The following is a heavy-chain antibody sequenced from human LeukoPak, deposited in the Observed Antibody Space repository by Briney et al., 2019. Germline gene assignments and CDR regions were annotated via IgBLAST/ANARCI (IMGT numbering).Heavy chain of an antibody. Sequence: GGSLRLSCAASGFTFSSYSMNWVRQAPGKGLEWVSYISSSSSTIYYADSVKGRFTVSRDNSKNTLYLQMNSLRAEDTAVYYCARGDYDILTVGVGAFDIWGQGTMVTVSS. J-gene: IGHJ3*02. D-gene: IGHD3-9*01. CDR3: ARGDYDILTVGVGAFDI. CDR1: GFTFSSYS. CDR2: ISSSSSTI. V-gene: IGHV3-48*01.